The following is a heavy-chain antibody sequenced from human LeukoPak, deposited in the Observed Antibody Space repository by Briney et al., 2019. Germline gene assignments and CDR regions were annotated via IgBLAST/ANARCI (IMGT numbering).Heavy chain of an antibody. CDR1: GFTFSSYA. CDR2: ISGSGGST. Sequence: PGGSLRLSCAASGFTFSSYAMSWVRQAPGKGLQWVSAISGSGGSTYYADSVKGRFTISRDNSKNTLYLQMNSLRAEDTAVYYCAKDVAARPGGWFDPWGQGTLVTVSS. J-gene: IGHJ5*02. V-gene: IGHV3-23*01. D-gene: IGHD6-6*01. CDR3: AKDVAARPGGWFDP.